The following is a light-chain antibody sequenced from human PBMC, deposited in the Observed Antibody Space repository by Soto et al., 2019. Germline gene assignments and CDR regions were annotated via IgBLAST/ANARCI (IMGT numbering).Light chain of an antibody. CDR2: AAS. Sequence: DIQMTQSPSSLSASVGDRVTITCRASQSISSYLNWYQQKPGKAPKLLIYAASSLQSGVPSRFSGSGSGTDFTLTISSLQPEDFANYHCHQSYSTPYTFGPGTKVDIK. CDR3: HQSYSTPYT. CDR1: QSISSY. V-gene: IGKV1-39*01. J-gene: IGKJ3*01.